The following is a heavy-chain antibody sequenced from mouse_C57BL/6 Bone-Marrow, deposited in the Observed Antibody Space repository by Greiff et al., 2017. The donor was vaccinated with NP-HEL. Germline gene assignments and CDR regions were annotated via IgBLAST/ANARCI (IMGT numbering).Heavy chain of an antibody. D-gene: IGHD1-1*01. CDR3: TYYYGRYFDV. V-gene: IGHV6-3*01. CDR2: IRLKSDNYAT. CDR1: GFTFSNYW. J-gene: IGHJ1*03. Sequence: EVKLVESGGGLVQPGGSMKLSCVASGFTFSNYWMNWVRQSPEKGLEWVAQIRLKSDNYATHYAESVKGRFNISRDDSKSSVYLQINNLRAEDTVIYYCTYYYGRYFDVWGTGTTVTVSS.